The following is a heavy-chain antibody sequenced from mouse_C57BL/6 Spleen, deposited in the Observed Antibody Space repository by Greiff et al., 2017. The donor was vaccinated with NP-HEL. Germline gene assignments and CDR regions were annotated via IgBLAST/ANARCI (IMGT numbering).Heavy chain of an antibody. V-gene: IGHV7-3*01. Sequence: EVQGVESGGGLVQPGGSLSLSCAASGFTFTDYYMSWVRQPPGKALEWLGFIRNKANGYTTEYSASVKGRFTISRDNSQSILYLQMNALRAEDSATYYCARYPEFALKVYAMDYWGQGTSVTVSS. CDR1: GFTFTDYY. CDR3: ARYPEFALKVYAMDY. J-gene: IGHJ4*01. CDR2: IRNKANGYTT.